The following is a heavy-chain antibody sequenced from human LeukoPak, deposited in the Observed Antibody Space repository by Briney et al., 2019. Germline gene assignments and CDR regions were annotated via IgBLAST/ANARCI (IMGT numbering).Heavy chain of an antibody. J-gene: IGHJ4*02. V-gene: IGHV3-30*02. Sequence: GGSLRLSCAASGFTFSSYGMHWVRQAPGKGLEWLAFIRYDGSTKYYADSVKGRFTISRDNSKNTLYLEMNSLRAEDTAVYHCAKDQIYGSGSYRYFDYWGQGTLVTVSS. CDR3: AKDQIYGSGSYRYFDY. CDR2: IRYDGSTK. D-gene: IGHD3-10*01. CDR1: GFTFSSYG.